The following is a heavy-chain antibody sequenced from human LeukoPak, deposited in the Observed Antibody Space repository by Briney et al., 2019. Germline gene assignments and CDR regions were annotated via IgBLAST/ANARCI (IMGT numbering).Heavy chain of an antibody. D-gene: IGHD1-26*01. CDR2: IIPIFGTA. J-gene: IGHJ4*02. V-gene: IGHV1-69*13. CDR1: GGAFSSYA. CDR3: ARFMGAYYFDY. Sequence: ASVKASCKASGGAFSSYAISWVRQAPGQGLEWMGGIIPIFGTANYAQKFQGRVTITADESTSTAYMELSSLRSEDTAVYYCARFMGAYYFDYWGQGTLVTVSS.